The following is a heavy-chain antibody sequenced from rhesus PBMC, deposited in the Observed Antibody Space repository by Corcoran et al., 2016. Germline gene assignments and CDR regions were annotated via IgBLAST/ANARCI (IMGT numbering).Heavy chain of an antibody. CDR3: ARGGWSDYYSFDY. CDR2: VDPEDGEA. CDR1: GYTFTELS. Sequence: EVQLVQSGAEVKKPGASVKISCKASGYTFTELSINWVRQAPGKGLEWMGRVDPEDGEADYAQKFQDRVTITADTSTDTAYMELSSLRSEDTAVYYCARGGWSDYYSFDYWGQGVLVTVSS. D-gene: IGHD3-22*01. V-gene: IGHV1-111*02. J-gene: IGHJ4*01.